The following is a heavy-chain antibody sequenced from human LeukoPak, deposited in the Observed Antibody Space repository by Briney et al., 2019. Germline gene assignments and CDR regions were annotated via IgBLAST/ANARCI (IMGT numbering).Heavy chain of an antibody. Sequence: SETLSLTCTVSGGSISGTDLYWGWIRQLPGKGLEWIGNIHSTGNSFCNPSLKSRVTISIDTSKNQFSLKLSSVTAADTAVYYCARSASGVVVAATQGYYFDYWGQGTLVTVSS. J-gene: IGHJ4*02. CDR1: GGSISGTDLY. CDR3: ARSASGVVVAATQGYYFDY. V-gene: IGHV4-39*01. D-gene: IGHD2-15*01. CDR2: IHSTGNS.